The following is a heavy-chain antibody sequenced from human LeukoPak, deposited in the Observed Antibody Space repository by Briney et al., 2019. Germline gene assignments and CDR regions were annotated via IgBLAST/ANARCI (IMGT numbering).Heavy chain of an antibody. CDR3: ARDQVSGYYYYGMDV. J-gene: IGHJ6*02. Sequence: SVKVSCKASGGTFSSYAISWVRQAPGQGLEWMGGNIPIFGTANYAQKFQGRVTITADESTSTAYMELSSLRSEDTAVYYCARDQVSGYYYYGMDVWGQGTTVTVSS. V-gene: IGHV1-69*13. CDR1: GGTFSSYA. CDR2: NIPIFGTA.